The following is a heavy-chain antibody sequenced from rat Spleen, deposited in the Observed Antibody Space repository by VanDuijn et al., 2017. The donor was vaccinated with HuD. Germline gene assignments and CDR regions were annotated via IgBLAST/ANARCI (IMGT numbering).Heavy chain of an antibody. J-gene: IGHJ2*01. V-gene: IGHV5-29*01. CDR1: GFTFSNYG. CDR2: ISYVGSST. D-gene: IGHD1-5*01. Sequence: EVQLVESGGGLVQPGRSLKLSCAASGFTFSNYGMAWLRQAPKKGLAWVATISYVGSSTYYRDSVKGRFTISRENAKSTLYLQMDSLRSEDTATYYCARQGIGTSLDYWGQGVMVTVSS. CDR3: ARQGIGTSLDY.